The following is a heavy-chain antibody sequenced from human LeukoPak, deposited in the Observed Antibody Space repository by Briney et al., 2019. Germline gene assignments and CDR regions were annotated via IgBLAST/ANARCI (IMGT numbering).Heavy chain of an antibody. D-gene: IGHD3-16*02. CDR3: ATEPWGSCRYGYFDY. CDR2: IYYSGST. CDR1: GGSISSYY. V-gene: IGHV4-59*01. Sequence: SETLSLTCTVSGGSISSYYWSWIRQPPGKGLEWIGYIYYSGSTNYNPSLKSRVTISVDTSKNQFSLKLSSVTAADSAVYYCATEPWGSCRYGYFDYWGQGTLVTVSS. J-gene: IGHJ4*02.